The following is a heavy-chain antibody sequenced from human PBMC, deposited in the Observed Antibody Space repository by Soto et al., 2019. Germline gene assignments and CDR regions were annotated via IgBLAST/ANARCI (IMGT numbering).Heavy chain of an antibody. CDR2: IIPMLGVR. CDR3: TIASWSGGVFDI. J-gene: IGHJ3*02. CDR1: GGTFSTYS. D-gene: IGHD3-3*01. Sequence: QVQLVQSGAEVKKPGSSVKVSCKDSGGTFSTYSMFWVRQAPGQGLEWMGRIIPMLGVRNYAQRFQDRVTITADKSTATVHMEPSSQRSEDAALYYCTIASWSGGVFDICGQGTMVTVSS. V-gene: IGHV1-69*02.